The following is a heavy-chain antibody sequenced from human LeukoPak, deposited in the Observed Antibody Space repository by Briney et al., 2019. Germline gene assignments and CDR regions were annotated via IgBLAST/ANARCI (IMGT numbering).Heavy chain of an antibody. CDR3: GSTNSFSY. D-gene: IGHD2-15*01. CDR2: IKQDGSET. Sequence: GESLRLSSAASGFAFSNYWMNWARQAPGKGLEWVANIKQDGSETNYVDSVKGRFTISRDNAKNSLYLQMNSLRAEDTALYYCGSTNSFSYWGRGTLVTVSS. CDR1: GFAFSNYW. J-gene: IGHJ4*02. V-gene: IGHV3-7*01.